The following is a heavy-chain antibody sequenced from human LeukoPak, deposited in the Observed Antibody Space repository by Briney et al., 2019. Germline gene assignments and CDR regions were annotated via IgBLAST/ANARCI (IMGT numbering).Heavy chain of an antibody. CDR2: IYYSGST. CDR3: ARARVTTGDYYYYMDV. J-gene: IGHJ6*03. Sequence: SETLSLTCTVSAGSISSYYWSWIRQPPGKGLAWNGYIYYSGSTNYNPSLKSRVTISVHTSKNQFSLNLSSVTAADTAVYYCARARVTTGDYYYYMDVWGKGTTVTVFS. V-gene: IGHV4-59*08. D-gene: IGHD4-11*01. CDR1: AGSISSYY.